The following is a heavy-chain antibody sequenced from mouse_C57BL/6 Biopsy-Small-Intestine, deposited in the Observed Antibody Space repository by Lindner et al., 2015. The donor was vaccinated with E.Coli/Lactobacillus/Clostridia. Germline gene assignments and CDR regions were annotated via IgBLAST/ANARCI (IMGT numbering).Heavy chain of an antibody. CDR3: ARRDYYGSLDY. V-gene: IGHV5-6*01. D-gene: IGHD1-1*01. CDR2: ISSGGSYT. CDR1: GFTFSSYG. Sequence: VQLQESGGDLVKPGGSLKLSCAASGFTFSSYGMSWVRQTPDKRLEWVATISSGGSYTYYPDSVKGRFTISRDNAKNTLYLQMSSLKSEDTAMYYCARRDYYGSLDYWGQGTTLTVSS. J-gene: IGHJ2*01.